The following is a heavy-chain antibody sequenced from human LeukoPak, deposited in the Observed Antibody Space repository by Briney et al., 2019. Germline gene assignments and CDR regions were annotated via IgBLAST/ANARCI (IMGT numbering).Heavy chain of an antibody. D-gene: IGHD3-3*01. CDR1: GFTFSSYG. Sequence: GGSLTLSCAASGFTFSSYGMQWVRQAPGTGLEWVALIWYDGSNRYYAHSVKGRFTIYRDNSMNALYLQISSLRAEDTAGYYCAKGARFLEWYYDQYYMDVWGKGATVTDSS. CDR2: IWYDGSNR. V-gene: IGHV3-30*02. CDR3: AKGARFLEWYYDQYYMDV. J-gene: IGHJ6*03.